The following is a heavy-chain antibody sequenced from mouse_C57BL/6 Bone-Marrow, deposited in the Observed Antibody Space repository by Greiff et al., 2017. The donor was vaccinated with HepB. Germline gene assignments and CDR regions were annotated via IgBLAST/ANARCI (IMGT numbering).Heavy chain of an antibody. D-gene: IGHD1-1*01. J-gene: IGHJ4*01. CDR2: ISNGGGST. CDR3: AITTTMDY. Sequence: EVMLVESGGGLVQPGGSLKLSCAASGFTFSDYYMYWVRQTPEKRLEWVAYISNGGGSTYYPDTVKGRFTISRDNAKNTLYLQMSRLKSEDTAMYYCAITTTMDYWGQGTSVTVSS. CDR1: GFTFSDYY. V-gene: IGHV5-12*01.